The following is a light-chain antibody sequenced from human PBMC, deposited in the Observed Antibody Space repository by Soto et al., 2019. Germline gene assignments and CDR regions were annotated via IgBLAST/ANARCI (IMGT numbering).Light chain of an antibody. J-gene: IGKJ4*01. CDR3: QQCATSPPT. Sequence: EIVLTQSPGTLSLSPGERATLSCRASQSVSRSYLAWYQQKLGQPPRLLIYGASNGATGIPDRFSGSGSGTDFTLTIGRLEPEDFAVYYCQQCATSPPTFGGGTNVEIK. V-gene: IGKV3-20*01. CDR2: GAS. CDR1: QSVSRSY.